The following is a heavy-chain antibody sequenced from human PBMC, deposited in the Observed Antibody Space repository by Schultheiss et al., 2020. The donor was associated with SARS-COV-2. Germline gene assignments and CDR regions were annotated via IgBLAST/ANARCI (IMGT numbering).Heavy chain of an antibody. CDR2: INPSGGST. CDR1: GYTFTSYY. CDR3: AREITDYDFWSGYPGRGDY. D-gene: IGHD3-3*01. Sequence: ASVKVSCKASGYTFTSYYMHWVRQAPGQGLEWMGIINPSGGSTSYAQKFQGRVTMTRDTSTSTVYMELSSLRSEDTAVYYCAREITDYDFWSGYPGRGDYWGQGTLVTVSS. J-gene: IGHJ4*02. V-gene: IGHV1-46*01.